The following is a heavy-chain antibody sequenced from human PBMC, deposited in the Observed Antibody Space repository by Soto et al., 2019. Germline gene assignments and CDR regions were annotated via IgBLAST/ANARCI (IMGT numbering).Heavy chain of an antibody. CDR1: AYSFTTYW. Sequence: GQSLKVSCKGSAYSFTTYWIGWVRQMPGKGLEWMGIIYPGDSDTRYSPSFQGQVTISADKSISTAYLQWSSLKASDTAMYYCARIQRLYYYGSWSIPTVGVPYKDYCDRKDFSGQGTTDTGS. CDR2: IYPGDSDT. V-gene: IGHV5-51*01. CDR3: ARIQRLYYYGSWSIPTVGVPYKDYCDRKDF. J-gene: IGHJ6*02. D-gene: IGHD3-10*01.